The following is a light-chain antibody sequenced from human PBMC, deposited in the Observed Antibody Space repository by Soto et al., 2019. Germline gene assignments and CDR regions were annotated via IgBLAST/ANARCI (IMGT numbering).Light chain of an antibody. CDR1: QSVTSRN. Sequence: EIVLTQSPGTLSLSPGERATLSCRASQSVTSRNLAWYQQKPGQAPRLLIYGASSGATGIPDRFSGSGSGTDFTLTISRLEPEDFAAYYCQQYGSSPFTFGPGTKVDIK. J-gene: IGKJ3*01. V-gene: IGKV3-20*01. CDR3: QQYGSSPFT. CDR2: GAS.